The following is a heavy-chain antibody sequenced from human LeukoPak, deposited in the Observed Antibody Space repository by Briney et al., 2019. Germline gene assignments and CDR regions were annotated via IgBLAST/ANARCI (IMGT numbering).Heavy chain of an antibody. CDR3: ARDQSGYSYAYAY. J-gene: IGHJ4*02. V-gene: IGHV1-69*05. CDR1: GGTFSSYA. CDR2: IIPIFGTA. Sequence: SVKVSCKASGGTFSSYAISWVRQAPGQGLEWMGGIIPIFGTANYAQKFQGRVTMTRDTSTSTVYMELSSLRSEDTAVYYRARDQSGYSYAYAYWGQGTLVTVSS. D-gene: IGHD5-18*01.